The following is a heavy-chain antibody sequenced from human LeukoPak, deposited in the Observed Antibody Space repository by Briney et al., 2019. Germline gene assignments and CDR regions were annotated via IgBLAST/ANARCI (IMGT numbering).Heavy chain of an antibody. CDR3: ATVGVDIVATIVGGGNAFDI. Sequence: ASVKVSCKASGYTFTSYGISWVRQAPGQGLEWMGWISAYNGNTNYAQKLQGRVTMTTDTSTSTAYMELRSLRSDDTAVYYCATVGVDIVATIVGGGNAFDIWGQGTMVTVSS. D-gene: IGHD5-12*01. V-gene: IGHV1-18*01. CDR1: GYTFTSYG. CDR2: ISAYNGNT. J-gene: IGHJ3*02.